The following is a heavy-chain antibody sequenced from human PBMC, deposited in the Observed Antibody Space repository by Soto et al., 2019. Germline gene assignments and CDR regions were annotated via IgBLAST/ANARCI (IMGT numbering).Heavy chain of an antibody. Sequence: GGALRLSCAASGFTFSSYAMSWVRPAPGKGVEWGSAISGSGGSTYYAVSVKGRFTISRDNSKNTLYLQMNSLRAEDTAVYYCAKGRVMITFGGVIVPFGYWGQGTLVTVSS. CDR1: GFTFSSYA. J-gene: IGHJ4*02. CDR3: AKGRVMITFGGVIVPFGY. D-gene: IGHD3-16*02. V-gene: IGHV3-23*01. CDR2: ISGSGGST.